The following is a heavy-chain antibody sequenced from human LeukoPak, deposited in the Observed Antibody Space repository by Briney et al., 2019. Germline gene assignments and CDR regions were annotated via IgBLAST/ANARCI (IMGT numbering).Heavy chain of an antibody. V-gene: IGHV5-10-1*01. CDR1: GYSFTTYW. J-gene: IGHJ4*02. CDR2: IDPSDSYT. Sequence: GESLKISCKGSGYSFTTYWITWVREMPGKGLEWMGRIDPSDSYTNYSPSFQGHVTISADKSISTAYLQWSSLKASDTAMYYCARVIHLGELSLYDYWGQGTLVTVSS. D-gene: IGHD3-16*02. CDR3: ARVIHLGELSLYDY.